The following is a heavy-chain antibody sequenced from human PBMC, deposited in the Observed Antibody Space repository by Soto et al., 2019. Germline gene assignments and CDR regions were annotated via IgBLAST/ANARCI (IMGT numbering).Heavy chain of an antibody. CDR2: IYYTGSS. Sequence: SETLSLTCTVSGGSISSYYWSWIRQPPGKGLEWIGYIYYTGSSNYNPSLKSRLTISVDTSKNQLSLKLSSVTSADSAVYYCARDYYVSGGGGFDPWGQGILVTVSS. D-gene: IGHD3-10*01. CDR3: ARDYYVSGGGGFDP. V-gene: IGHV4-59*01. J-gene: IGHJ5*02. CDR1: GGSISSYY.